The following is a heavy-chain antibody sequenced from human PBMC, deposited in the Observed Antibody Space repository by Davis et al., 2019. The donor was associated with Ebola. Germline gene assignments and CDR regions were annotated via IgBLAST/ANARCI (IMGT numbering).Heavy chain of an antibody. CDR3: AGGFSISWYDWFDP. J-gene: IGHJ5*02. CDR1: GASIGSDNW. V-gene: IGHV4-4*02. D-gene: IGHD6-13*01. CDR2: ISHRGNT. Sequence: SETLSLTCAVSGASIGSDNWWSWVRQPPGKGLEWIGDISHRGNTNYNPSLKSRVTISVDKSKNQFSLKLTSVIAADTAVYYCAGGFSISWYDWFDPWGQGTLVTVSS.